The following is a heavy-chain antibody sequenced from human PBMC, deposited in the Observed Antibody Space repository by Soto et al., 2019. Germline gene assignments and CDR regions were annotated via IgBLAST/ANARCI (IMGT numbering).Heavy chain of an antibody. CDR2: IYFTGTT. CDR1: GDSLNSGSFF. Sequence: QLQLQESGPGLVKPSETLSLTCTVSGDSLNSGSFFWGWIRQPPGKGLEWIGHIYFTGTTSYSPHLIRRVTLFVDTAKTKFSLRLTLVTSAHTAVYCCLRRGVVAGSQFDFCGQGTLVNVSS. CDR3: LRRGVVAGSQFDF. V-gene: IGHV4-39*01. D-gene: IGHD6-19*01. J-gene: IGHJ4*02.